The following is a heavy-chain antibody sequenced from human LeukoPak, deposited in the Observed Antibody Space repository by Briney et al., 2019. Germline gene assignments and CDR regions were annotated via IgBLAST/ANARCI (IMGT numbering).Heavy chain of an antibody. CDR3: AHTFWPYSSSLTYYYFDY. Sequence: SGPTLLKPTQTLTLTCTFSGFSLSTLGVGVGWIRQPQGKALDWLSLLYWNDDKRYSPSLKTRVAITKDTSRKQVVLTMTNMDPADTATYYCAHTFWPYSSSLTYYYFDYWGQGTLVTVSS. CDR2: LYWNDDK. V-gene: IGHV2-5*01. CDR1: GFSLSTLGVG. J-gene: IGHJ4*02. D-gene: IGHD6-13*01.